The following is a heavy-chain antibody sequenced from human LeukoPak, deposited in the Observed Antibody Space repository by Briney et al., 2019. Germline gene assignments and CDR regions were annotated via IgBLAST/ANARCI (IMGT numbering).Heavy chain of an antibody. CDR2: IYYNGNT. Sequence: SETLSLTCTVSGGSSSSYYSNWIRRPPVKGLEWIGYIYYNGNTNYSPSLKSRVTMSVDTSKNLFSLKVSSVTAADTAVYYCARGRSNYYGMDVWGQGTTVTVSS. V-gene: IGHV4-59*01. CDR1: GGSSSSYY. CDR3: ARGRSNYYGMDV. J-gene: IGHJ6*02. D-gene: IGHD1-26*01.